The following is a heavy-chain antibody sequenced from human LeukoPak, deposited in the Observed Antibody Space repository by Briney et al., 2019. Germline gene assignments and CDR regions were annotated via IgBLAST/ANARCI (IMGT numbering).Heavy chain of an antibody. CDR3: ARGGVGATSASDY. J-gene: IGHJ4*02. V-gene: IGHV3-21*01. CDR2: ISSSSSYI. Sequence: GGSLRLSCAASGFTFSSYSMNWVRQAPGKGLEWVSSISSSSSYIYYADSVKGRFTISRDNAKNSLYLQMNSLRAEDTAVYYCARGGVGATSASDYWGQGTLVTVSS. CDR1: GFTFSSYS. D-gene: IGHD1-26*01.